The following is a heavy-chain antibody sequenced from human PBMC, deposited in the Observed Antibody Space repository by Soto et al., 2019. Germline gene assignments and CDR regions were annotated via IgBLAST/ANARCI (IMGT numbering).Heavy chain of an antibody. CDR3: ARVFEATMYYYDSSGYYQFDY. V-gene: IGHV1-18*01. CDR2: ISAYNGNT. Sequence: ASVKVSCKASGYTFTSYGISWVRQAPGQGLEWMGWISAYNGNTNYAQKLQGRVTMTTDTSTSTAYMELRSLRSDDTAVYYCARVFEATMYYYDSSGYYQFDYWGQGTLVTVS. J-gene: IGHJ4*02. D-gene: IGHD3-22*01. CDR1: GYTFTSYG.